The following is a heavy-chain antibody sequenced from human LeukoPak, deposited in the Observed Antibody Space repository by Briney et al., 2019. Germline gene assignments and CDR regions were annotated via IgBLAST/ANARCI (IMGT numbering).Heavy chain of an antibody. D-gene: IGHD5-18*01. CDR1: GFTFSSYW. CDR2: INSDGSST. Sequence: GRSLRLSCAASGFTFSSYWMHWVRQAPGKGLVWVSRINSDGSSTSYADSVKGRFTISRDNAKNTLYLQMNSLRAEDTAVYYCARSFDSYGYGDFDYWGQGTLVTVSS. J-gene: IGHJ4*02. V-gene: IGHV3-74*01. CDR3: ARSFDSYGYGDFDY.